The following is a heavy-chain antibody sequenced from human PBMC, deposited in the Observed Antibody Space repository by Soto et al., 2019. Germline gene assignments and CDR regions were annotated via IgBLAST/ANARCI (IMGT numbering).Heavy chain of an antibody. CDR2: VYWDDDK. V-gene: IGHV2-5*02. CDR3: VHKPRVMVAATYTWLDH. J-gene: IGHJ5*02. D-gene: IGHD2-15*01. Sequence: QVTLKESGPTLVKSTQTLTLTCTFSGFSLNIDGVGVGWIRQPPGKALEGLALVYWDDDKSYNPSLKGRLTITKDTSKNQVVLTMTNMDPMDTATYYCVHKPRVMVAATYTWLDHWGQGTLVTVSS. CDR1: GFSLNIDGVG.